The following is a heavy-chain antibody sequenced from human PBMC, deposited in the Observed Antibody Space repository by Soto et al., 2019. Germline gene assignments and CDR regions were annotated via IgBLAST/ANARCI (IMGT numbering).Heavy chain of an antibody. CDR3: ARGAPRGYSYGYDYYYYGMDV. D-gene: IGHD5-18*01. J-gene: IGHJ6*02. CDR2: MNPNSGNT. Sequence: ASVKVSCKASGYTFTSYDINWVRPATGQGLEWMGWMNPNSGNTGYAQKFQGRVTMTRNTSISTAYMELSSLRSEDTAVYYCARGAPRGYSYGYDYYYYGMDVWGQGTTVTVSS. CDR1: GYTFTSYD. V-gene: IGHV1-8*01.